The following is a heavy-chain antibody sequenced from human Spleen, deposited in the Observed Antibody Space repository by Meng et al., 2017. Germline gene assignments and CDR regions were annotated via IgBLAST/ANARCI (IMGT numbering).Heavy chain of an antibody. CDR2: IYYTGST. CDR1: GDSVTSGNYY. V-gene: IGHV4-61*03. Sequence: QGQLLESGPGVVRPSETLSLTCTVSGDSVTSGNYYWSWLRQPPGKGLEWIGYIYYTGSTDYNPSLKSRLTMSIDTSKNLFSLKLTSVTAAETAVYYCARDPHTTGTYDLWGQGTLVTVSS. J-gene: IGHJ5*02. D-gene: IGHD1-1*01. CDR3: ARDPHTTGTYDL.